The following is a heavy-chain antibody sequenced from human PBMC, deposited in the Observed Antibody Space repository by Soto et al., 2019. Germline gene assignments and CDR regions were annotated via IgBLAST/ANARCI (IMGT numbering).Heavy chain of an antibody. Sequence: SLRLSCAASGFTFSSYGMHWVRQAPGKGLEWVAVIWYDGSNKYYADSVKGRFTISRDNSKNTLYLQMDSLRAEDTAVYYCARPLGLMVYAMGYWGQGTLVTVSS. CDR2: IWYDGSNK. CDR3: ARPLGLMVYAMGY. J-gene: IGHJ4*02. CDR1: GFTFSSYG. V-gene: IGHV3-33*01. D-gene: IGHD2-8*01.